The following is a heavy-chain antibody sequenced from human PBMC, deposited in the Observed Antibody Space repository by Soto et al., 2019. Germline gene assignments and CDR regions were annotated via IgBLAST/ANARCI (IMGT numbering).Heavy chain of an antibody. V-gene: IGHV4-30-2*01. CDR2: IYHSGST. D-gene: IGHD3-10*01. Sequence: SETLSRTCNVSGGSISSAGYSWNWIRQPPGKGLEWIGYIYHSGSTYYNPSLRSRVSISVDWSKNQFSLRLTSVTAADTAVYYCARDSRRFGEGTFDIWGQGTMVTVS. J-gene: IGHJ3*02. CDR3: ARDSRRFGEGTFDI. CDR1: GGSISSAGYS.